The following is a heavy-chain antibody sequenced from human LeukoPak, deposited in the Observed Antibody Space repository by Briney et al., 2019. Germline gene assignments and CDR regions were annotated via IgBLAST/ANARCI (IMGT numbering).Heavy chain of an antibody. J-gene: IGHJ6*03. CDR1: GFTFSSYE. D-gene: IGHD3-10*01. CDR2: ISSSGSTI. V-gene: IGHV3-48*03. CDR3: ARDRYYGSGSYYNYSYYYYMDV. Sequence: PGGSLRLSCAASGFTFSSYEMNWVRQAPGKGLEWVSYISSSGSTIYYADSVKGRFTISRDNAKNSLYLQMNSLRAEDTAVYYCARDRYYGSGSYYNYSYYYYMDVWGKGTTVTISS.